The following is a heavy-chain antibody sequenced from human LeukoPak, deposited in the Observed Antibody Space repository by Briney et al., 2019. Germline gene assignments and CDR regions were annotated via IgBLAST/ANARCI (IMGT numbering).Heavy chain of an antibody. CDR2: ISSNGGST. J-gene: IGHJ4*02. CDR3: AKQVVAAPYYFDY. Sequence: GGSLRLSCSASGFTFSSYAMHWVRQAPGKGLEYVSAISSNGGSTYYADSVKGRFTISRDNSKNTLYLQMNSLRAEDTAVYYCAKQVVAAPYYFDYWGQGTLVTVSS. D-gene: IGHD2-15*01. V-gene: IGHV3-64*04. CDR1: GFTFSSYA.